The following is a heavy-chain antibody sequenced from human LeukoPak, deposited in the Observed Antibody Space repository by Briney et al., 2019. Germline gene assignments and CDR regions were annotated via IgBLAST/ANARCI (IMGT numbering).Heavy chain of an antibody. CDR3: AREAY. Sequence: GGSLRLSCAASGFTFSSYAMHWVRQAPGKGLEWVAVISYDGSNKYYADSVKGRFTISRDNSKNTLYLQMNSLRAEDTAVYYCAREAYRGQGTLVTVSS. CDR1: GFTFSSYA. J-gene: IGHJ4*02. CDR2: ISYDGSNK. V-gene: IGHV3-30-3*01.